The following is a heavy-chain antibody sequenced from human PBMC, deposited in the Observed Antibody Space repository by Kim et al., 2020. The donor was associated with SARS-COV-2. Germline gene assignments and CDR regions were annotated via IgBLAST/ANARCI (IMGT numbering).Heavy chain of an antibody. J-gene: IGHJ4*02. V-gene: IGHV4-59*08. Sequence: NYTPSLTSRLPISVATSKNRFSLKLSSVTAADTAVYYCARLGWGGSYVDYWGQRTLVTVSS. CDR3: ARLGWGGSYVDY. D-gene: IGHD1-26*01.